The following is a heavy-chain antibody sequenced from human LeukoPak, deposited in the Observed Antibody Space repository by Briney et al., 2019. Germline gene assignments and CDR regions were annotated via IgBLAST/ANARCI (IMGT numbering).Heavy chain of an antibody. J-gene: IGHJ4*02. Sequence: PSETLSLTCTVSGGSISSGGYYWSWIRQHPGKGLEWIGYIYYSGSTYYNPSLKSRVTISIDTSKNQFSLKLSSVTAADTAVYYCARDLGLSSEGPGWGQGTLVTVSS. CDR3: ARDLGLSSEGPG. V-gene: IGHV4-31*03. CDR1: GGSISSGGYY. CDR2: IYYSGST. D-gene: IGHD6-6*01.